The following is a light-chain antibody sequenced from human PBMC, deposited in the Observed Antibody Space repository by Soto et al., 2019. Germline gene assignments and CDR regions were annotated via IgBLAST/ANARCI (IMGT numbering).Light chain of an antibody. CDR2: EVS. CDR1: SSDVGNYNL. Sequence: QSALTQPASVSGSPGQSITISCTGTSSDVGNYNLVSWYQQHPGKAPKLIIYEVSKRPSGVSNRFSGSKSGNTASLTISGLHAEDEAGYYCCSYAGSSTFVSGTGTKVTVL. V-gene: IGLV2-23*02. J-gene: IGLJ1*01. CDR3: CSYAGSSTFV.